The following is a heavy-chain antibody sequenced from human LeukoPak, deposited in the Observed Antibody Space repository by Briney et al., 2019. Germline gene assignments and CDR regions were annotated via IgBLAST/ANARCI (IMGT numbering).Heavy chain of an antibody. CDR1: GFTFSNYG. Sequence: PGGSLRLSCAASGFTFSNYGMHWVRQAPGKGLEWVAFIRNDGSIKYYADSVKGRFTISRDNSKNTLYLQMISLRAEDTAVYYCAKVDSSSWGLSDYWGQGTLVTVSS. J-gene: IGHJ4*02. V-gene: IGHV3-30*02. CDR3: AKVDSSSWGLSDY. CDR2: IRNDGSIK. D-gene: IGHD6-13*01.